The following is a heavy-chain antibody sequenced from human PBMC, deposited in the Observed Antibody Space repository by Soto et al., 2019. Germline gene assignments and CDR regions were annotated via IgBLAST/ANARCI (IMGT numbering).Heavy chain of an antibody. CDR2: IIPIFGTA. J-gene: IGHJ6*02. Sequence: PVKVSCKASGGTFSGYAISWVRQAPGQGLEWMGGIIPIFGTANYAQKFQGRVTITADESTSTAYMELSSLRSDDTAVYYGSRERVTYRMDAWGPGTTVTVSS. CDR1: GGTFSGYA. V-gene: IGHV1-69*13. CDR3: SRERVTYRMDA.